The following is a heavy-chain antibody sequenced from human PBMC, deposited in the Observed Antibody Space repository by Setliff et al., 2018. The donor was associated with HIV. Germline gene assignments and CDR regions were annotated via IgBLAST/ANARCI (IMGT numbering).Heavy chain of an antibody. CDR1: GFTFSRYW. CDR2: INQDGGQK. J-gene: IGHJ4*02. D-gene: IGHD2-8*01. CDR3: ARDKGPNLLDY. V-gene: IGHV3-7*01. Sequence: PGESLKISCADSGFTFSRYWMSWVRQAPGKGLEWVASINQDGGQKYYVDSVKGRFTISRDNAKNSLYLQMNSLRAEDTAVYYCARDKGPNLLDYWGQGTLVTVSS.